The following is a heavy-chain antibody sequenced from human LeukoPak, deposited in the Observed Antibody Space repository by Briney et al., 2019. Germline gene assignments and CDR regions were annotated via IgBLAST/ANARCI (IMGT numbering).Heavy chain of an antibody. CDR3: ARSKLNYGDYLDY. Sequence: PSETLSLTCTVSGGSFSSSRYYWGWIRQPPGKGLEWIGSIYYGGSTYYNPSLKSRVTISVYTSKNQFSLKLSSVTAADTAVYYCARSKLNYGDYLDYWGQGTLVTVSS. CDR2: IYYGGST. J-gene: IGHJ4*02. V-gene: IGHV4-39*01. CDR1: GGSFSSSRYY. D-gene: IGHD4-17*01.